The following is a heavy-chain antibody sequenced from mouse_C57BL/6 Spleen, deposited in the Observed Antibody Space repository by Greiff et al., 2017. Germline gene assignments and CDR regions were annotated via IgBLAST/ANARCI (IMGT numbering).Heavy chain of an antibody. Sequence: QVQLQQSGAELVRPGASVKLSCKASGYTFTDYYINWVKQRPGQGLEWIARIYPGSGNTYYNEKFKGKDTLTAEKSSSTAYMQLSSLTSEDSAVYFCARSGRSDSRFAYWGQGTLVTVSA. CDR3: ARSGRSDSRFAY. J-gene: IGHJ3*01. V-gene: IGHV1-76*01. CDR1: GYTFTDYY. CDR2: IYPGSGNT. D-gene: IGHD2-13*01.